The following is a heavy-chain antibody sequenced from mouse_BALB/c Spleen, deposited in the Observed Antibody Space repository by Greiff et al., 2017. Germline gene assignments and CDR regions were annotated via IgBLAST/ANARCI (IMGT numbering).Heavy chain of an antibody. V-gene: IGHV6-6*02. Sequence: EVQLQESGGGLVQPGGSMKLSCVASGFTFSSYWMSWVRQSPEKGLEWVAEIRLKSDNYATHYAESVKGKFTISRDDSKSRLYLQMNSLRAEDTGIYYCKANWEHYYAMDYWGQGTSVTVSS. CDR1: GFTFSSYW. D-gene: IGHD4-1*01. J-gene: IGHJ4*01. CDR2: IRLKSDNYAT. CDR3: KANWEHYYAMDY.